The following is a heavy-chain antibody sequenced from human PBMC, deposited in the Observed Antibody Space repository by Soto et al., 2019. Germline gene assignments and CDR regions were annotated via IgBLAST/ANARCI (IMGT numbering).Heavy chain of an antibody. Sequence: GGSLRLSCAASGFTFSSYAMHWVRQAPGKGLEWVAVISYDGSNKYYADSVKGRFTISRDNSKNTLYLQMNSLRAEDTAVYYCAMAGGGSSSLDVYYYYYYGMDVWGQGTTVTVSS. CDR1: GFTFSSYA. V-gene: IGHV3-30-3*01. J-gene: IGHJ6*02. D-gene: IGHD6-6*01. CDR3: AMAGGGSSSLDVYYYYYYGMDV. CDR2: ISYDGSNK.